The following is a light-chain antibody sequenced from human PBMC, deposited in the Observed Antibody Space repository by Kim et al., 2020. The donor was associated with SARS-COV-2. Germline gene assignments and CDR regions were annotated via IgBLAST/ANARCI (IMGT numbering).Light chain of an antibody. J-gene: IGLJ1*01. CDR1: TSDIGFYNS. CDR2: DVS. Sequence: GHSVTISCSGTTSDIGFYNSASWYQQNPVKAPKRIINDVSERASGVSNRFSGSQAGNTTSRTISGLRAEYEADYYCSSHTTSSTYVFGSGTKVTVL. CDR3: SSHTTSSTYV. V-gene: IGLV2-14*03.